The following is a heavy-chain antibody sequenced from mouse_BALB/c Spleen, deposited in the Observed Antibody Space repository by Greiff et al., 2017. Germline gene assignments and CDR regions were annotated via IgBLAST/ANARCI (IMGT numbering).Heavy chain of an antibody. V-gene: IGHV3-2*02. CDR1: GYSITSDYA. CDR2: ISYSGST. D-gene: IGHD2-14*01. CDR3: AKNYRDLGDAMDY. J-gene: IGHJ4*01. Sequence: EVQLQESGPGLVKPSQSLSLTCTVTGYSITSDYAWNWIRQFPGNKLEWMGYISYSGSTSYNPSLKSRISITRDTSKNQFFLQLNSVTTEDTATYYGAKNYRDLGDAMDYWGEGTSVTVSS.